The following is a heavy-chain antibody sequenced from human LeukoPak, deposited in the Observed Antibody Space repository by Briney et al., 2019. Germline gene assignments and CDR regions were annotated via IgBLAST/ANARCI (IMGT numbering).Heavy chain of an antibody. CDR3: AKDPRYYDSSGYYRYYFDY. J-gene: IGHJ4*02. V-gene: IGHV3-23*01. CDR2: ISGSGGST. D-gene: IGHD3-22*01. Sequence: GGSLRLSCAASGFTLSSYAMSWVRQAPGKGLEWVSAISGSGGSTYYADSVKGRFTISRDNSKNTLYLQMNSLRAEDTAVYYCAKDPRYYDSSGYYRYYFDYWGQGTLVTVPS. CDR1: GFTLSSYA.